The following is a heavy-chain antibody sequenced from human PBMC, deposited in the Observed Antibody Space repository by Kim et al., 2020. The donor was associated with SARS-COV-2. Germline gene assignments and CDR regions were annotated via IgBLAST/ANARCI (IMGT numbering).Heavy chain of an antibody. CDR3: ARAISSTWLVIRHFDY. Sequence: SETLSLTCTVSGGSISSCDYYWSWIRQPPGKGLEWIGYIYYSGSTYYNPSLKSRVTISVDTSKNQFSLKLSSVTAADTAVYYCARAISSTWLVIRHFDYWAQGTLVPVSS. J-gene: IGHJ4*02. V-gene: IGHV4-30-4*01. D-gene: IGHD6-19*01. CDR2: IYYSGST. CDR1: GGSISSCDYY.